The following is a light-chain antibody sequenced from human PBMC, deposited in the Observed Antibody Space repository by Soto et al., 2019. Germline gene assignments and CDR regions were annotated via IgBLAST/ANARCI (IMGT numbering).Light chain of an antibody. CDR2: DVS. CDR3: QPYNNWPLT. CDR1: QNISNY. V-gene: IGKV3-11*01. J-gene: IGKJ4*01. Sequence: IQLTQSPATLSLSPGKRATLSCRASQNISNYLVWYQQKPGQAPRLLIYDVSSRATGIPARFSGSGSGTDFTLTINSLQYEDFAVYYCQPYNNWPLTFGGGTKVDIK.